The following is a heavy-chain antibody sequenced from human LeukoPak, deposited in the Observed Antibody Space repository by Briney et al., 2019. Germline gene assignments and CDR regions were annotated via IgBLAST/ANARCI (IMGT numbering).Heavy chain of an antibody. CDR2: IYSGGST. J-gene: IGHJ4*02. D-gene: IGHD1-26*01. Sequence: GGSLRLSCAASGFTISSNYMSWVRQAPGKGLEWVSVIYSGGSTYYADSVKGRFTISRDNSKNTLYLQMNSLRAEDTAVYYCARNGRGRYYFDYWGQGTLVTVSS. CDR3: ARNGRGRYYFDY. CDR1: GFTISSNY. V-gene: IGHV3-53*01.